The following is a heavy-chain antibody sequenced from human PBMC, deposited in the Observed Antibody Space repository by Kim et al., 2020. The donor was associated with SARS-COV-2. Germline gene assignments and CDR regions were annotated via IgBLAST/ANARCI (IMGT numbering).Heavy chain of an antibody. J-gene: IGHJ6*03. Sequence: SETLSLTCTVSGGSISNYYWTWIRQPPGKGLEYIGYIYYNGNTYYNPSLKSRVTMSLDTSKNQFSLTLSSVTAADTAMYFCARHPGHQLVRGYYHYIDV. V-gene: IGHV4-59*08. CDR3: ARHPGHQLVRGYYHYIDV. D-gene: IGHD6-13*01. CDR1: GGSISNYY. CDR2: IYYNGNT.